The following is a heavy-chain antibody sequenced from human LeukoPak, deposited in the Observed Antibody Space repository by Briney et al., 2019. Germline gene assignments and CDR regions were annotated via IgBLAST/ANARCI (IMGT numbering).Heavy chain of an antibody. Sequence: GGSLRLSCTASGFTFSTYGMHWVRQAPGKGLEWVTLISYDGSTKYYSDSVKGRFTLSRDNSKNTLYLQMNSLRYEDTAVYCCANLGPPGRDHYLESWGQGTLVTVSS. CDR2: ISYDGSTK. D-gene: IGHD5-24*01. CDR3: ANLGPPGRDHYLES. J-gene: IGHJ4*02. CDR1: GFTFSTYG. V-gene: IGHV3-30*18.